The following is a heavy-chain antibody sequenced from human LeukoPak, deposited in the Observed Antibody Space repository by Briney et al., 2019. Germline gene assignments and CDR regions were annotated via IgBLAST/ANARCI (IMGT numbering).Heavy chain of an antibody. CDR2: INPNSGGT. V-gene: IGHV1-2*02. D-gene: IGHD3-22*01. CDR1: GYTFTGYY. CDR3: ARGSGRGGYFPFDP. J-gene: IGHJ5*02. Sequence: ASVKVSCKASGYTFTGYYMHWVRQAPGQGLEWMGWINPNSGGTNYAQKFQGRVTMTRDTSISTAYMELSRLRSDDTAVYYCARGSGRGGYFPFDPWGQGTLVTVSS.